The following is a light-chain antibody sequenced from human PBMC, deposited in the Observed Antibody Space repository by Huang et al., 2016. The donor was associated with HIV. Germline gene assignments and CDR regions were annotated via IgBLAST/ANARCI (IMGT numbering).Light chain of an antibody. J-gene: IGKJ4*01. CDR3: QQYGNSSFT. CDR1: RSVSSFH. V-gene: IGKV3-20*01. Sequence: EIVLTQSPGTLSLSPGERATLSCWASRSVSSFHLAWFQQRPGQAPRLLSYGASSRATGIPHRFRGSGSGTDFTLTISRLEPEDSAVYYCQQYGNSSFTFGGGTTVEIK. CDR2: GAS.